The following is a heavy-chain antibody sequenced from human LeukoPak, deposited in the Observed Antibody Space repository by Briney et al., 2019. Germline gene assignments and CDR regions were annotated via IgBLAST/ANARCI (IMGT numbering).Heavy chain of an antibody. V-gene: IGHV3-30*18. D-gene: IGHD3-22*01. CDR2: ISYDGSNK. CDR1: GFTFSSYG. Sequence: GGSLRLSCAASGFTFSSYGMHWVRQAPGKGLEWVAVISYDGSNKYYADSVKGRFTISRDNSKNTLYLQMNSLRAEDTAVYYCAKDGGNERYYDSSGYPYYYYYGMDVWGQGTTVTVSS. CDR3: AKDGGNERYYDSSGYPYYYYYGMDV. J-gene: IGHJ6*02.